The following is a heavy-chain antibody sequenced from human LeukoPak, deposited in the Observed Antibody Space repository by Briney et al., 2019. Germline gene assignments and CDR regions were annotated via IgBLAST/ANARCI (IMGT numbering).Heavy chain of an antibody. CDR1: GYTFTSYG. J-gene: IGHJ6*02. D-gene: IGHD3-10*01. Sequence: GASVKVSCKASGYTFTSYGISWVRQAPGQGLEWMGWISAYNGNTNYAQKLQGRVTMTTDTSTSTAYMELRSLRSDDTAVYYCARSITMVRGVIHYYYGMDVWGQGTTVTVSS. V-gene: IGHV1-18*01. CDR3: ARSITMVRGVIHYYYGMDV. CDR2: ISAYNGNT.